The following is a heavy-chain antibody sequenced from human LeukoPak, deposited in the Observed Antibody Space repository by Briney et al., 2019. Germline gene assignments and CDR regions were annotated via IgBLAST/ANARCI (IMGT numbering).Heavy chain of an antibody. Sequence: SETLSLTCTVSGGSISSSSYYWGWIRQPPGKGLEWIGSIYYSGSTYYNPSLKSRVTISVDTSKNQFSLKLSSVTAADTAVYYCARAGIVGATINYWGQGTLVTVSS. V-gene: IGHV4-39*07. J-gene: IGHJ4*02. CDR2: IYYSGST. CDR3: ARAGIVGATINY. CDR1: GGSISSSSYY. D-gene: IGHD1-26*01.